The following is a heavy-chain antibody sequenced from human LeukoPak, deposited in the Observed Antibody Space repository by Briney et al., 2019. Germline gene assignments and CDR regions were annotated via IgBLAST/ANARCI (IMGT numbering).Heavy chain of an antibody. CDR2: ISDSSSTT. CDR3: ASFLETYFYDRSGYYRPYYFDS. D-gene: IGHD3-22*01. Sequence: GGSLRLSCAASGFTFSNYSMNWVRQAPGKGLEWVSYISDSSSTTYYTDSVKGRFTISRDNAKNSLYLQMNSLRDEDTAVYYCASFLETYFYDRSGYYRPYYFDSWGQGTLVTVSS. CDR1: GFTFSNYS. J-gene: IGHJ4*02. V-gene: IGHV3-48*02.